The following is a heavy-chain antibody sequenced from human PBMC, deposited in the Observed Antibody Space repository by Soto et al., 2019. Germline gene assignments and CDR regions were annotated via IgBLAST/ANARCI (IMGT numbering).Heavy chain of an antibody. D-gene: IGHD1-1*01. CDR3: ARLLTTPDNPVLNDYYYYYVMDV. Sequence: QVQLVQSGAEVKKPGASVKVSCKASGYTFTSYYMHWVRQAPGQGLEWMGIINPSGGSTSYAQKFQGLVTMTRDTSTTTVYMELSSLRSEDTAVYYCARLLTTPDNPVLNDYYYYYVMDVWCQEITVTVSS. J-gene: IGHJ6*02. V-gene: IGHV1-46*01. CDR2: INPSGGST. CDR1: GYTFTSYY.